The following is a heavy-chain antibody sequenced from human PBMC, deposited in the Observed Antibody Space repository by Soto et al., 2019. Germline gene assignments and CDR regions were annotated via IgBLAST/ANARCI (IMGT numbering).Heavy chain of an antibody. J-gene: IGHJ4*02. D-gene: IGHD4-17*01. V-gene: IGHV3-15*01. CDR3: TTRSGYGGNSFNN. CDR2: IKTKSDGGTT. CDR1: GFTFNNAW. Sequence: EVQLVESGGGLIKPGGSLRLSCAASGFTFNNAWMSWVRQAPGKGLEWLGHIKTKSDGGTTDYAAPVKGRFTISRDDSTATVSLEMNSLPTEDTAVYYCTTRSGYGGNSFNNWGQGTLVTVSS.